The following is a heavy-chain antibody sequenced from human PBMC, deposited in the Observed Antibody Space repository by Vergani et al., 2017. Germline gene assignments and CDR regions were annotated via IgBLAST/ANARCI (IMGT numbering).Heavy chain of an antibody. CDR1: GASIRSSNYY. CDR3: ARHSTVEWLVKLGWIDP. Sequence: QLQLQESGPGLVKPSATLSLTCSVSGASIRSSNYYWGWIRQPPGKGLVWIASIYYSGSTYYTPSLKSRVTISVDTSKNQFSLKLSSVTAADTAVYFCARHSTVEWLVKLGWIDPWGQGILVTVS. CDR2: IYYSGST. V-gene: IGHV4-39*01. D-gene: IGHD6-19*01. J-gene: IGHJ5*02.